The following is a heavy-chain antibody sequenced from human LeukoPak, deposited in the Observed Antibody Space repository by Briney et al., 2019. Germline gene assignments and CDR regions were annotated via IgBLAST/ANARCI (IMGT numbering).Heavy chain of an antibody. Sequence: PSETLSLTCTVSGGSISSYYWSWIRQPAGKGLEWIGRIYASGSTNYNPSLKSRVTISVDTSKNQFSLKLSSVTAADTAVYYCARAGIVVVPAARGRDYYYYGMDVWGKGTTVTVSS. CDR3: ARAGIVVVPAARGRDYYYYGMDV. D-gene: IGHD2-2*01. V-gene: IGHV4-4*07. CDR2: IYASGST. J-gene: IGHJ6*04. CDR1: GGSISSYY.